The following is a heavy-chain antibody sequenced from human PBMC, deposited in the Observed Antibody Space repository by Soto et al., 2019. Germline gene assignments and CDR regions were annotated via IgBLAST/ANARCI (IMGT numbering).Heavy chain of an antibody. CDR2: IYYSGST. CDR1: GGSISSGDYY. D-gene: IGHD3-16*01. J-gene: IGHJ4*02. CDR3: ARGEGHHPPPRHRYYFDY. V-gene: IGHV4-30-4*01. Sequence: PSETLSLTCTVSGGSISSGDYYWSWIRQPPGKGLEWIGYIYYSGSTYYNPSLKSRVTISVDTSKNQFSLKLSSVTAADTAVYYCARGEGHHPPPRHRYYFDYWGQGTLVTVSS.